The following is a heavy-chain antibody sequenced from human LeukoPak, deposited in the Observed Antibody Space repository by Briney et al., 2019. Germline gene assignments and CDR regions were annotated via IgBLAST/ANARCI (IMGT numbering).Heavy chain of an antibody. V-gene: IGHV3-49*04. D-gene: IGHD2-2*02. J-gene: IGHJ6*02. Sequence: GGSLRLSCTASGFTFGDYATSWVRQAPGKGLEWVGFIRSKAYGGTTEYAASVKGRFTISRDDSKSIAYLQMNSLKTEDTAVYYCTRDCSSTSCYINGMDVWGQGTTVTVSS. CDR2: IRSKAYGGTT. CDR3: TRDCSSTSCYINGMDV. CDR1: GFTFGDYA.